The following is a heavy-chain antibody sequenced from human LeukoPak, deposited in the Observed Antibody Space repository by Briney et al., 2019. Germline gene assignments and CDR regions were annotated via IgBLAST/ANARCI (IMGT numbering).Heavy chain of an antibody. CDR3: ARDDILTGYSFDY. CDR1: GGSFSGYY. J-gene: IGHJ4*02. V-gene: IGHV4-34*01. Sequence: SETLSLTCAVYGGSFSGYYWSWIRQPPGKGLEWIGEINHSGSTNYNPSLKSRVTISVDTSKNQFSLKLSSVTAADTAVYHCARDDILTGYSFDYWGQGTLVTVSS. D-gene: IGHD3-9*01. CDR2: INHSGST.